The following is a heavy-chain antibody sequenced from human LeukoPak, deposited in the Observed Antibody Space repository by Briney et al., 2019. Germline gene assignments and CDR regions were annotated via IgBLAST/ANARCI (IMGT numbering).Heavy chain of an antibody. CDR3: ARLRYTVTTGY. CDR2: IYYSGST. CDR1: GGSISSSSYY. V-gene: IGHV4-39*01. D-gene: IGHD4-11*01. J-gene: IGHJ4*02. Sequence: SETLSLTCTVSGGSISSSSYYWGWIHQPPGKGLEWIGSIYYSGSTYYNPSLKSRVTISVDTSKNQFSLKLSSVTAADTAVYYCARLRYTVTTGYWGQGTLVTVSS.